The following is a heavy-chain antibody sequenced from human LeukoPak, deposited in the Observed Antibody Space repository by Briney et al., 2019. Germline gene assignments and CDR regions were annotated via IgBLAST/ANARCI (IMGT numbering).Heavy chain of an antibody. CDR3: ARLKCISTTCPSRYVMDV. CDR2: IYYSGST. V-gene: IGHV4-59*11. Sequence: SETLSLTCSVSGGSISSHYWSWIRQPPGKGLEYIGYIYYSGSTNYNPSLKSRVTISVDTSKDQFSLNLTSVTAADTAVYYCARLKCISTTCPSRYVMDVWGQGNTVTVSS. CDR1: GGSISSHY. D-gene: IGHD2-2*01. J-gene: IGHJ6*02.